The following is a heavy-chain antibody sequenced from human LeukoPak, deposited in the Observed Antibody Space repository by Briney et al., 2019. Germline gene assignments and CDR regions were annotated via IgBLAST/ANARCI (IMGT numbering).Heavy chain of an antibody. J-gene: IGHJ6*02. D-gene: IGHD5-18*01. CDR2: LNHSGST. Sequence: SVTLSLTCAVYGGSFSGYYWSWIRQPPGKGLEWIGELNHSGSTNYDPHLKSRVTISVDTSKNQCSLKLRSVTAADTAVYYCARGPVIGYSYGPSRNGMDVWGQGTTVTVSS. V-gene: IGHV4-34*01. CDR3: ARGPVIGYSYGPSRNGMDV. CDR1: GGSFSGYY.